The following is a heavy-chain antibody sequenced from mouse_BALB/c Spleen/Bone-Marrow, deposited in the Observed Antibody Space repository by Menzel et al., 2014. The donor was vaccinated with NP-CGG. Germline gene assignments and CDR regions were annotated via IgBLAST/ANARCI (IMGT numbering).Heavy chain of an antibody. CDR3: ARFYYYGSSYFDV. Sequence: EVKVVESGGGLVKPGGSLKLSCAASGFTFSDYYMYWVRRTPEKRLEWVATISDGGSYTYYPDSVKGRFTISRDNAKNNLYLQMSSLKSEDTAMYYCARFYYYGSSYFDVWGAGTTVTVSS. J-gene: IGHJ1*01. D-gene: IGHD1-1*01. CDR1: GFTFSDYY. CDR2: ISDGGSYT. V-gene: IGHV5-4*02.